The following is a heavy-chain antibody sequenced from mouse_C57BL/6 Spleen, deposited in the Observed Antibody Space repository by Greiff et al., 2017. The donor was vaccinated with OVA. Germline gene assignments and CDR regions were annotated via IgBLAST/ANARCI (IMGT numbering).Heavy chain of an antibody. J-gene: IGHJ2*01. CDR2: ISYDGSN. Sequence: ESGPGLVKPSQSLSLTCSVTGYSITSGYYWNWIRQSPGNKLEWMGYISYDGSNNYNPSLKNRISITRDTSKNQFFLKLNSVTTEDTATYYCASCLIHPYYFDDWGQGTTLTVSS. CDR3: ASCLIHPYYFDD. CDR1: GYSITSGYY. V-gene: IGHV3-6*01.